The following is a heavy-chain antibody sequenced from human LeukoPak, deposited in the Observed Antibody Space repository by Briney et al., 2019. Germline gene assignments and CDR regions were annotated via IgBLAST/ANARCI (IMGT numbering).Heavy chain of an antibody. V-gene: IGHV1-69*13. J-gene: IGHJ6*03. D-gene: IGHD2-2*02. CDR1: GGTFSSYA. CDR3: ASLEVVVPAAISYYYYYMDV. CDR2: IIPIFGTA. Sequence: SVKVSCKASGGTFSSYAISWVRQAPGQGLEWMGGIIPIFGTANYAQKFQGRVTITADESTSTAYMELSSLRSENTAVYYCASLEVVVPAAISYYYYYMDVWGKGTTVTVSS.